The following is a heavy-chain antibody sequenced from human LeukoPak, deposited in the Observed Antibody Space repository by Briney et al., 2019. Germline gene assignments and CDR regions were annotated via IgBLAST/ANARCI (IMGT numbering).Heavy chain of an antibody. CDR1: GFTFSSYG. V-gene: IGHV3-33*01. J-gene: IGHJ4*02. CDR2: IWYDGSNK. Sequence: GGSPRLSCAASGFTFSSYGMHWVRQAPGKGLEWVAVIWYDGSNKYYADSVKGRFTISRDNSKNTLYLQMNSLRAEDTAVYYCARASSYYYDSSGYLLYWGQGTLVTVSS. CDR3: ARASSYYYDSSGYLLY. D-gene: IGHD3-22*01.